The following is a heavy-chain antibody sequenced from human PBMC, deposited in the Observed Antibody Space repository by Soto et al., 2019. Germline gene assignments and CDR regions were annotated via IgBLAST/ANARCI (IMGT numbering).Heavy chain of an antibody. CDR1: GYTFTGYY. V-gene: IGHV1-2*04. D-gene: IGHD1-26*01. Sequence: ASVKVSCKASGYTFTGYYMHWVRQAPGQGLEWMGWINPNSGGTNYAQKFQVWVTMTRDTSISTAYMELTRLRSDDTAVYYCARGPGFGSLDAFDIWGQGTMVTVSS. CDR2: INPNSGGT. CDR3: ARGPGFGSLDAFDI. J-gene: IGHJ3*02.